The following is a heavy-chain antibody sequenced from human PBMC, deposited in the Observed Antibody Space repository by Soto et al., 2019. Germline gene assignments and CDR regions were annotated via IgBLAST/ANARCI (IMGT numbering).Heavy chain of an antibody. V-gene: IGHV1-69*01. J-gene: IGHJ3*02. Sequence: QVQLVQSGAEVKKPGSSVKVSCKASGGTFSSYAISWVRQAPGQGLEWMGGIIPIFGTANYAQKFQGRVTITADESKSTAYMELSSLRSEDTDVYYCRAWGYDSSGYYMGDAFDIWGQGTMVTVSS. CDR3: RAWGYDSSGYYMGDAFDI. D-gene: IGHD3-22*01. CDR1: GGTFSSYA. CDR2: IIPIFGTA.